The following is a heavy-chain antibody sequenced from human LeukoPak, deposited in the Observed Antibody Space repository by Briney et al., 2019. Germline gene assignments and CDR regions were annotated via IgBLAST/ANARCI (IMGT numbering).Heavy chain of an antibody. CDR1: GFTFTNYW. CDR2: INNDGTGT. V-gene: IGHV3-74*01. CDR3: ATVSEF. J-gene: IGHJ4*02. Sequence: GGSLRLSCAASGFTFTNYWMHWVRQVPGKGLVWVAGINNDGTGTFYADSVQGRFTISRDNAKNTVYLQMNTLRPEDTALYHCATVSEFWGQGTLVTASS.